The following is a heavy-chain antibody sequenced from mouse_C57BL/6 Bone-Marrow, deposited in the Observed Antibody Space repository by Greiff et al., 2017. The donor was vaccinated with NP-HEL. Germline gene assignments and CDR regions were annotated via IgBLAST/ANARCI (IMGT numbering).Heavy chain of an antibody. CDR3: AGWVWDTCCYFDY. CDR2: IHPYNDDT. D-gene: IGHD4-1*01. CDR1: GYTFTTYP. V-gene: IGHV1-47*01. J-gene: IGHJ2*01. Sequence: VQLQESGAELVKPGASVKMSCKASGYTFTTYPIEWMKQNHGKSLEWIGNIHPYNDDTKYNEKFKGKATLTVEKSSSTAYLELSRLTSDDAADYYCAGWVWDTCCYFDYWGKVTTLTVSS.